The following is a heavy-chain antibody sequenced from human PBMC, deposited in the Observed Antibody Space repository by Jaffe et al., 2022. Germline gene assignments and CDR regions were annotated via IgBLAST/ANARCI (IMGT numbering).Heavy chain of an antibody. V-gene: IGHV4-38-2*01. CDR3: ARRPGWRGYYYGSGSYYGDWYFDL. Sequence: QVQLQESGPGLVKPSETLSLTCAVSGYSISSGYYWGWIRQPPGKGLEWIGSIYHSGSTYYNPSLKSRVTISVDTSKNQFSLKLSSVTAADTAVYYCARRPGWRGYYYGSGSYYGDWYFDLWGRGTLVTVSS. CDR2: IYHSGST. D-gene: IGHD3-10*01. J-gene: IGHJ2*01. CDR1: GYSISSGYY.